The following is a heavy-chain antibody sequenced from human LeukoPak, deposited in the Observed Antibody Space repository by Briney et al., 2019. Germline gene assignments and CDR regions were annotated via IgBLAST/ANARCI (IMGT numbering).Heavy chain of an antibody. CDR2: IRSIANDYAT. CDR3: TRVGPTTADY. D-gene: IGHD5-12*01. J-gene: IGHJ4*02. CDR1: GFTFSGSA. V-gene: IGHV3-73*01. Sequence: GGSLRLSCAASGFTFSGSAMHWVRQASEKGLEWVGRIRSIANDYATAYAASVKGRFTISRDDSKNTAYLQMNNLKTEDTAVYYCTRVGPTTADYWGQGSLVTVSS.